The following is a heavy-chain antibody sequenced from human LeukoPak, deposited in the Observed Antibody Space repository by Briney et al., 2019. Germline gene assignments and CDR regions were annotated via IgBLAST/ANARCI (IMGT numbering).Heavy chain of an antibody. CDR3: ARVPYSSGWYGKGYYFDY. D-gene: IGHD6-19*01. Sequence: GGSPRLSCAASGFTFSDYYMSWIRQAPGKGLEWVSYISSSGSTIYYADSVKGRFTISRDNAKNSLYLQMNSLRAEDTAVYYCARVPYSSGWYGKGYYFDYWGQGTLVTVSS. V-gene: IGHV3-11*04. CDR2: ISSSGSTI. CDR1: GFTFSDYY. J-gene: IGHJ4*02.